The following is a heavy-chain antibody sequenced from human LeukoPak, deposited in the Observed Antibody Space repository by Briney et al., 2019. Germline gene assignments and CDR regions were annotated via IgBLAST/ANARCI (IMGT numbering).Heavy chain of an antibody. J-gene: IGHJ3*02. CDR1: GYSFTSYW. Sequence: GESLKISCKGSGYSFTSYWIGWVRQMPGKGLEWMGIINLGASDTRYSPSFQGQVTISADKSINTAYLQWSSLKASDTAMYYCARHDRIGYGSGYYSDIWGQGTMVTVSS. CDR3: ARHDRIGYGSGYYSDI. D-gene: IGHD3-22*01. V-gene: IGHV5-51*01. CDR2: INLGASDT.